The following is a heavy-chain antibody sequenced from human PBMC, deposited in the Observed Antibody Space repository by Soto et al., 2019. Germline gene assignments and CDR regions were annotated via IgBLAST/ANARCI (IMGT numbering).Heavy chain of an antibody. V-gene: IGHV3-30*18. Sequence: PGGSLRLSCAASGFTFSSYGMHWVRQAPGKGLEWVAVISYDGSNKYYADSVKGRFTISRDNSKNTLYLQMNSLRAEDTAVYYCANLLVPLDYWGQGTLVTVSS. CDR1: GFTFSSYG. J-gene: IGHJ4*02. CDR3: ANLLVPLDY. D-gene: IGHD3-10*01. CDR2: ISYDGSNK.